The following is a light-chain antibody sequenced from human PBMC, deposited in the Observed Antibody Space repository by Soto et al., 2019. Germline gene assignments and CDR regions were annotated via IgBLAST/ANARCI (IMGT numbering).Light chain of an antibody. CDR3: QQFGSSVT. Sequence: VMTQSPGTLSVSLGERATLSCRASQSVSIHLAWYQQKPGQAPRLLIYDTSTRATGIPARFSGSGSGTEFTLTISSLQSEDFAVYYCQQFGSSVTFGQGTRLEI. CDR2: DTS. V-gene: IGKV3-15*01. CDR1: QSVSIH. J-gene: IGKJ5*01.